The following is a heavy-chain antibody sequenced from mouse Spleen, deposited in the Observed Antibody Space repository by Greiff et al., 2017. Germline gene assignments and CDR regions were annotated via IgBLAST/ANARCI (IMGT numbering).Heavy chain of an antibody. J-gene: IGHJ2*01. D-gene: IGHD2-12*01. CDR3: ARGDSYYSYDEGVGYYFDY. V-gene: IGHV1-7*01. CDR1: GYTFTSYW. CDR2: INPSSGYT. Sequence: VQLQQSGAELAKPGASVKLSCKASGYTFTSYWMHWVKQRPGQGLEWIGYINPSSGYTKYNQKFKDKATLTADKSSSTAYMQLSSLTYEDSAVYYCARGDSYYSYDEGVGYYFDYWGQGTTLTVSS.